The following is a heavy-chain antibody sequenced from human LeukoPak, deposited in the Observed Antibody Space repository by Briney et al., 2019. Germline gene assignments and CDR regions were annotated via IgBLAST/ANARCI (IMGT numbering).Heavy chain of an antibody. CDR3: ARDRVGSGTTFDY. CDR2: INSDGSST. V-gene: IGHV3-74*01. Sequence: GGSLRLSCAASGFTFSSYWMHWVRHAPGKGLVWVSRINSDGSSTSYADSVKGRFTISRDNAKNTLYLQMNSLRAEDTAVYYCARDRVGSGTTFDYWGQGTLVTVSS. J-gene: IGHJ4*02. D-gene: IGHD2/OR15-2a*01. CDR1: GFTFSSYW.